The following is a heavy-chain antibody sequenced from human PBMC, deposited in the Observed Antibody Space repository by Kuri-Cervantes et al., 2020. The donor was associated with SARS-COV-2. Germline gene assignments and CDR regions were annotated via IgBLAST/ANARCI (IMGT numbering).Heavy chain of an antibody. Sequence: SQTLSLTCAFYGESFSVYYWSWIRQSPGKGLEWIGEVNHRGSTNYNPSLKSRVTISVDTSSKQFSLNLSSVTAADTAVYYCARAYGFLRYIYYMDVWGRGTTVTVSS. V-gene: IGHV4-34*01. J-gene: IGHJ6*03. CDR1: GESFSVYY. CDR3: ARAYGFLRYIYYMDV. CDR2: VNHRGST. D-gene: IGHD4-17*01.